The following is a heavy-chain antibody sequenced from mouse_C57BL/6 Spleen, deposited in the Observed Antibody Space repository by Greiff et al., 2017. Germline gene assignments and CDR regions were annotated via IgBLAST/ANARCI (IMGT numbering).Heavy chain of an antibody. Sequence: QLQQSGPELVKPGASVKISCKASGYTFTDYYMNWVKQSHGKSLEWIGDINPNNGGTSYNQKFKGKATLTVDKSSSTAYMELRSLTSEDSAVYYCARNYYGSSLDYWGQGTTLTVSS. D-gene: IGHD1-1*01. V-gene: IGHV1-26*01. J-gene: IGHJ2*01. CDR1: GYTFTDYY. CDR3: ARNYYGSSLDY. CDR2: INPNNGGT.